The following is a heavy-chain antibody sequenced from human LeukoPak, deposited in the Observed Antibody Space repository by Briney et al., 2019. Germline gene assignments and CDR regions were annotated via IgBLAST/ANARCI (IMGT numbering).Heavy chain of an antibody. J-gene: IGHJ4*02. CDR3: AKRIQSAMAMGY. CDR1: GFTFSNYA. D-gene: IGHD5-18*01. V-gene: IGHV3-23*01. Sequence: PGGSLRLSCAASGFTFSNYALSWVRQAPGKGLEWVSDISGSGGSTYYADSVKGRFTISRDNSKNTMYLQMNSLRAEDTAVYYCAKRIQSAMAMGYWGQGTLVTVSS. CDR2: ISGSGGST.